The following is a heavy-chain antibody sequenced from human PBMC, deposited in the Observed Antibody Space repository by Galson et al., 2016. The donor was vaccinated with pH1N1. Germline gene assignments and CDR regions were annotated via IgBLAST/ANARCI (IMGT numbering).Heavy chain of an antibody. D-gene: IGHD5-24*01. CDR3: ARHLHVSGFKAIDS. Sequence: SETLSLTCAISGGSISRSNWYWIRQSPVKGLEWLGYLYSSGTTTYNPSVASRVSISVVTPKNQFSLNLDFVTAADTASYYCARHLHVSGFKAIDSWGQGILVTVSS. V-gene: IGHV4-59*08. CDR2: LYSSGTT. J-gene: IGHJ4*02. CDR1: GGSISRSN.